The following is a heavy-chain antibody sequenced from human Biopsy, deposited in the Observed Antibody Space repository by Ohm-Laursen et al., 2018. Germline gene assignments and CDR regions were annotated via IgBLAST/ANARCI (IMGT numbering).Heavy chain of an antibody. Sequence: SLRLSCAASGFTVSSNYMSWVRQAPGKGLEWVSFIYSGGTTYYADSVKGRFTISRDNSKNTLYLQMNSLRAEDTAVYYCARRLTTSFGMDVWGQGTTVTVS. CDR2: IYSGGTT. CDR1: GFTVSSNY. J-gene: IGHJ6*02. CDR3: ARRLTTSFGMDV. D-gene: IGHD4/OR15-4a*01. V-gene: IGHV3-53*01.